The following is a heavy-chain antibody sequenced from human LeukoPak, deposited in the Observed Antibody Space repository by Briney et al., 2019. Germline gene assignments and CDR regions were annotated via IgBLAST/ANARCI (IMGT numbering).Heavy chain of an antibody. CDR3: ARDKIVGATRFDP. D-gene: IGHD1-26*01. CDR1: GFTFSNYW. CDR2: IKQDGSEK. V-gene: IGHV3-7*01. Sequence: GGSLRLSCAASGFTFSNYWMSWVRQAPGKGLEWVAIIKQDGSEKYYVDSVKGRFTISRDNAKNSLYLQMNSLRAEDTAVYYCARDKIVGATRFDPWGQGTLVTVSS. J-gene: IGHJ5*02.